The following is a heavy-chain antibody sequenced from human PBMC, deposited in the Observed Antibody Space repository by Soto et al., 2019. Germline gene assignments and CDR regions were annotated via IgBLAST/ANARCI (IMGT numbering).Heavy chain of an antibody. Sequence: TGGSLRLSCAASGFTFSSYAMHRVRQAPGKGLEWVAVISYDGSNKYYADSVKGRFTISRDNSKNTLYLQMNSLRAEDTAVYYCARDDAIVVVTAIVHYYYGMDVWGQGTTVTVSS. D-gene: IGHD2-21*02. J-gene: IGHJ6*02. CDR2: ISYDGSNK. CDR1: GFTFSSYA. V-gene: IGHV3-30-3*01. CDR3: ARDDAIVVVTAIVHYYYGMDV.